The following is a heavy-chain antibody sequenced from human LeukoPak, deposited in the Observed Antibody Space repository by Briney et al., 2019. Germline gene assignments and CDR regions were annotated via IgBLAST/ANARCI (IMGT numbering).Heavy chain of an antibody. CDR3: ARVPPYSSSWWRYYYYYGMDV. J-gene: IGHJ6*02. Sequence: PSESLSLTCTVSGGSISSSSYYWGWIRQPPGKGLEWIGNIYYSGSTNYNPSLKSRVTISVDTSKNQFSLKLSSVTAADTAVYYCARVPPYSSSWWRYYYYYGMDVWGQGTTVTVSS. CDR2: IYYSGST. V-gene: IGHV4-39*07. CDR1: GGSISSSSYY. D-gene: IGHD6-13*01.